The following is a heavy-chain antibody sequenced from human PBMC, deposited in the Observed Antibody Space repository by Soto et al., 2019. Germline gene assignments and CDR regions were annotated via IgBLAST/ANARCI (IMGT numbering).Heavy chain of an antibody. Sequence: QVQLQQWGAGLLKPSETLSLTCAVYGGSFSGYYWSWIRQPPGKGLEWIGEINHSGSTNYNPSLNRRVTIXVXTXXNQFSLKLSSVTAADTAVYYCARGVATVVTSYFDYWGQGTLVTVSS. J-gene: IGHJ4*02. CDR1: GGSFSGYY. V-gene: IGHV4-34*01. D-gene: IGHD5-12*01. CDR2: INHSGST. CDR3: ARGVATVVTSYFDY.